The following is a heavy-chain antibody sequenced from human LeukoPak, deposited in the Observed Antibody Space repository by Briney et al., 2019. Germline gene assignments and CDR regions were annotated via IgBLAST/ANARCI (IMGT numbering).Heavy chain of an antibody. D-gene: IGHD1-20*01. CDR2: ISAYNGNT. CDR3: ARGRNWNDAATGYYYYMDV. V-gene: IGHV1-18*01. Sequence: ASVKVSCKASGYTFTSYGISWVRQAPGQGLEWISWISAYNGNTNYAQDVQGTFTITTDKSKSTAYMEVRSLRSDDTAVYYCARGRNWNDAATGYYYYMDVWGKGTTVTVSS. J-gene: IGHJ6*03. CDR1: GYTFTSYG.